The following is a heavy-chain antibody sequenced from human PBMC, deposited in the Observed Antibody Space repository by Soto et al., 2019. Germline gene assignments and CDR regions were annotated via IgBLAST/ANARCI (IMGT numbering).Heavy chain of an antibody. CDR3: AKSLAGDMVAVDY. CDR2: IQEDGSKK. D-gene: IGHD2-15*01. Sequence: EVQLVESGGGLVQPGGSLRVSCAASGFTFSLYWMTWVRQAPGKGLEWVANIQEDGSKKYYVGSVRGRFTISRDNAKNSLYLQMNSLRAEDTAVYYCAKSLAGDMVAVDYWGQGTVVTVSS. V-gene: IGHV3-7*01. CDR1: GFTFSLYW. J-gene: IGHJ4*02.